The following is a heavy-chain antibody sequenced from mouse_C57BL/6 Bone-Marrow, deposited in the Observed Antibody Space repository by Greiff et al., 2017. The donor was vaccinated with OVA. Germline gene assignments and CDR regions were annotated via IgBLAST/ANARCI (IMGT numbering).Heavy chain of an antibody. CDR1: GYTFTDYN. Sequence: EVQGVESGPELVKPGASVKIPCKASGYTFTDYNMDWVKQSHGKSLEWIGDINPNNGGTIYNQKFKGKATLTVDKSSSTAYMELRSLTSEDTAVYYCARTTVVDGAMDYWGQGTSVTVSS. CDR2: INPNNGGT. CDR3: ARTTVVDGAMDY. D-gene: IGHD1-1*01. J-gene: IGHJ4*01. V-gene: IGHV1-18*01.